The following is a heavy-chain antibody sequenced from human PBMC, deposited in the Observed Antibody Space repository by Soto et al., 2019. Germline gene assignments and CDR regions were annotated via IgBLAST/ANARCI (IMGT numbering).Heavy chain of an antibody. CDR3: GRSVVGATGEILYNAMDV. CDR2: INPASGHT. V-gene: IGHV1-3*01. CDR1: GYTSTTYA. Sequence: QVQLVQSGAEGKKPGASVKVSCKASGYTSTTYALHWVRQAPGQRPEWMGWINPASGHTKYSKRFQDRVTITRDTSASTGYMELSSLRSEDTAVYYCGRSVVGATGEILYNAMDVWGQGTTVTVSS. D-gene: IGHD1-26*01. J-gene: IGHJ6*02.